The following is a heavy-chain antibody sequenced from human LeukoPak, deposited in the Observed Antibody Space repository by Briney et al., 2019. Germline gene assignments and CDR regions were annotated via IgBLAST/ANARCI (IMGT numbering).Heavy chain of an antibody. D-gene: IGHD3-16*01. CDR1: RWTLRKYA. Sequence: SSVQVSCMGCRWTLRKYAISWVRQAPGQGVEWMGMIIPIFCIANHAQKLHGRVTITADKSKSTAYMELAKQRSEDTAVYYLARSSPGDHAANWGRGTGITVS. J-gene: IGHJ4*02. CDR3: ARSSPGDHAAN. V-gene: IGHV1-69*04. CDR2: IIPIFCIA.